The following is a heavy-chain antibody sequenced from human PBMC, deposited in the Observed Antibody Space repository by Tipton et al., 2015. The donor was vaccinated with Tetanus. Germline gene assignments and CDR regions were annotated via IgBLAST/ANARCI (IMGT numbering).Heavy chain of an antibody. Sequence: TLSLTCTVSGASISTTSYYWGWVRQPPGKGLECIGSVYYGGTPYYNPSLKSRVTISVDTSKNQFPLSLRSVTAADTAVYYCTTTAVGVPLDPWGQGTLVTVSS. V-gene: IGHV4-39*01. J-gene: IGHJ5*02. CDR2: VYYGGTP. CDR3: TTTAVGVPLDP. D-gene: IGHD6-13*01. CDR1: GASISTTSYY.